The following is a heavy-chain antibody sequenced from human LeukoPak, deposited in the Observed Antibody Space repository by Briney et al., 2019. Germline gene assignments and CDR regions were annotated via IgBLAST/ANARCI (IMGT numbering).Heavy chain of an antibody. CDR1: GYTFTSYG. CDR2: ISAYNGNT. CDR3: ARDSADIVVVPAALYYYYYMDV. D-gene: IGHD2-2*01. Sequence: ASVTVSCKASGYTFTSYGISWVRQAPGQGLEWMGWISAYNGNTNYAQKLQGRVTMTTDTSTSTAYMELRSLRSDDTAVYYCARDSADIVVVPAALYYYYYMDVWGKGTTVTVSS. J-gene: IGHJ6*03. V-gene: IGHV1-18*01.